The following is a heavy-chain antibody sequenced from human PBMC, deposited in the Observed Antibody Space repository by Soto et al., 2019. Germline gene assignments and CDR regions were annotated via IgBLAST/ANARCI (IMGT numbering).Heavy chain of an antibody. Sequence: SVKVSCKAPGGTFSTYIISWVRQAPGQGLEWMGRTIPIPDITNYAQKFQGRVTVTADRSTSTAYMELTSLKSEDTAVYYCARDRITTRGDAFDLWGQGTMVTVSS. V-gene: IGHV1-69*04. CDR3: ARDRITTRGDAFDL. CDR2: TIPIPDIT. D-gene: IGHD3-3*01. J-gene: IGHJ3*01. CDR1: GGTFSTYI.